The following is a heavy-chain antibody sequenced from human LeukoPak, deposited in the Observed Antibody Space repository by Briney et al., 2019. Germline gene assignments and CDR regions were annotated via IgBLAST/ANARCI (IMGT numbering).Heavy chain of an antibody. CDR2: ISYDGSNK. V-gene: IGHV3-30*18. J-gene: IGHJ4*02. Sequence: GGSLRLSCAASGFTFSSYGMHWVRQAPGGGLEWVAVISYDGSNKYYADSVKGRFTISRDDSKNTLYLQMNSLRAEDTAVYYCAKDRLYYYDSSGYYDWGQGTLVTVSS. CDR1: GFTFSSYG. D-gene: IGHD3-22*01. CDR3: AKDRLYYYDSSGYYD.